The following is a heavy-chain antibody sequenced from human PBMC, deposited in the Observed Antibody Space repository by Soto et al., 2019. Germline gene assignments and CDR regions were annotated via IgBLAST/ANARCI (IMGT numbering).Heavy chain of an antibody. CDR3: TTGRGGSAYVPGAY. V-gene: IGHV3-15*07. CDR1: GFSFTSAW. CDR2: IKTNIDGGAT. D-gene: IGHD5-12*01. Sequence: EVQLVESGGGLVQPGGSLRLSCAASGFSFTSAWMNWVRQIPGKGLEWVGRIKTNIDGGATDYSAPVKGRFTISRDDSKDTVYLQMNSLKTEATAVYYCTTGRGGSAYVPGAYWGQGALVTVSS. J-gene: IGHJ4*02.